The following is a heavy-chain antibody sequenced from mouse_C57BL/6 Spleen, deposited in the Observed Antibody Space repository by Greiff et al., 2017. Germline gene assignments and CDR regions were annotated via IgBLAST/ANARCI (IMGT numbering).Heavy chain of an antibody. D-gene: IGHD2-4*01. CDR3: ASRDPYYDYDEDAMDY. CDR1: GYTFTDYY. J-gene: IGHJ4*01. Sequence: EVQLQQSGPELVKPGASVKISCKASGYTFTDYYMNWVKQSHGKSLEWIGDINPNNGGTSYNQKFKGKATLTVDKSSSTAYMELRSLTSEDSAVYYCASRDPYYDYDEDAMDYWGQGTSVTVSS. CDR2: INPNNGGT. V-gene: IGHV1-26*01.